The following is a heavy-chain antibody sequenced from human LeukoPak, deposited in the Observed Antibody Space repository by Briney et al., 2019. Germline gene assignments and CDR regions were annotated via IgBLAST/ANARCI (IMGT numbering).Heavy chain of an antibody. Sequence: SVKVSFKASGGTFSSYAISWVRQAPGQGLEWMGGIIPIFGTANYAQKFQGRVTITADESTSPAYMELRSLRSEDTAVYYCARGMAPSWYFDLWGRGTLVTVSS. V-gene: IGHV1-69*01. CDR3: ARGMAPSWYFDL. J-gene: IGHJ2*01. D-gene: IGHD5-24*01. CDR2: IIPIFGTA. CDR1: GGTFSSYA.